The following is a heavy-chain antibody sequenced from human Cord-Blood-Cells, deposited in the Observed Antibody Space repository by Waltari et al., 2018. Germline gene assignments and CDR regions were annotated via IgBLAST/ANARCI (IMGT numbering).Heavy chain of an antibody. Sequence: QVQLQPWGAGLLKPSETLSLTCAVYGGSFSGYYWSWIRQPPGKGLEWIGEINHSGSTNYNPSLKSRVTRSVDTSKNQFSLKLSAVTAAGTAVYYCARLYYFDYWGQGTLVTVSS. CDR1: GGSFSGYY. J-gene: IGHJ4*02. V-gene: IGHV4-34*01. CDR3: ARLYYFDY. CDR2: INHSGST.